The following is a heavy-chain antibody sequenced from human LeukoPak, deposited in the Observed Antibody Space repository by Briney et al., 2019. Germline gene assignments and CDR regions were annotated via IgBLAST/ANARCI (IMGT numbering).Heavy chain of an antibody. D-gene: IGHD3-22*01. CDR1: GGTFSSYA. Sequence: ASVKVSCKASGGTFSSYAISWVRQAPGQGLEWMGGIIPIFGTANYAQKFQGRVTITTDESTSTAYMELSSLRSEDTAVYYCARVPANYYDRSGYKNMDVWGKGTTVTVSS. J-gene: IGHJ6*03. CDR2: IIPIFGTA. CDR3: ARVPANYYDRSGYKNMDV. V-gene: IGHV1-69*05.